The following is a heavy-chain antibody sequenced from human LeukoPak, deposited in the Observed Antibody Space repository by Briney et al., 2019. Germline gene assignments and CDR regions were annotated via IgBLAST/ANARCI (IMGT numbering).Heavy chain of an antibody. Sequence: KPSETLSLTCTVSGGSISSYYWNWIRQPPGKGLEWIGYIYYSGSTNYNPSLKSRVTISVDTSKNQFSLKLSSVTAADTAVYYCARAVVVPAAVFDYWGQGTLVTVSS. D-gene: IGHD2-2*01. CDR1: GGSISSYY. J-gene: IGHJ4*02. CDR3: ARAVVVPAAVFDY. V-gene: IGHV4-59*01. CDR2: IYYSGST.